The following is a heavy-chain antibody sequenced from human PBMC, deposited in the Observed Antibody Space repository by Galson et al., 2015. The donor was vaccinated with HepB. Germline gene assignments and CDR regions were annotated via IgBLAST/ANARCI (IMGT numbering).Heavy chain of an antibody. V-gene: IGHV3-23*01. CDR1: GFTFSNFA. D-gene: IGHD4-23*01. J-gene: IGHJ4*02. Sequence: SLRLSCAASGFTFSNFALSWVRQAPGKGLDWVSAITASGDSTYYADSVKGRFTISRDNSKNTLYLQMNSLRAEDTAVYYCATYGGNSAPDFDYWGQGTLVTVSS. CDR3: ATYGGNSAPDFDY. CDR2: ITASGDST.